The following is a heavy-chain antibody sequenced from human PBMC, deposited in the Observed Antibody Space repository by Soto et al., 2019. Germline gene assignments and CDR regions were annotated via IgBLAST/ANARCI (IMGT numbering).Heavy chain of an antibody. D-gene: IGHD2-2*01. CDR2: IYYSGST. V-gene: IGHV4-59*01. J-gene: IGHJ5*02. CDR3: ARVPDSNWFDP. Sequence: SETLSLTCTVSGGSISNYYWSWIRQPPGKGLEWIGYIYYSGSTNYNPSLKSRVTISVDTSKNQFSLKLSSVTAADTAVYYCARVPDSNWFDPWGQGTLVTVSS. CDR1: GGSISNYY.